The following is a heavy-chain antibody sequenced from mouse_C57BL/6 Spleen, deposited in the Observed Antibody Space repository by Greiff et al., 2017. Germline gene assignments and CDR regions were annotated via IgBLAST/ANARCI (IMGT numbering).Heavy chain of an antibody. CDR2: IDPETGGT. V-gene: IGHV1-15*01. D-gene: IGHD2-10*02. CDR1: GYTFTDYE. J-gene: IGHJ4*01. CDR3: TRGYGNYGYAMDY. Sequence: VQLQQSGAELLRPGASVTLSCKASGYTFTDYEMHWVKQTPVHGLEWIGAIDPETGGTAYNQKFKGKAILTADKSSSTAYMELRSLTSEDSAVYYCTRGYGNYGYAMDYWGQGTSVTVSS.